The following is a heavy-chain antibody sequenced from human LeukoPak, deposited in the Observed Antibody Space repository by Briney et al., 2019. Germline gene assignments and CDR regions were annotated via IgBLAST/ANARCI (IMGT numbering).Heavy chain of an antibody. Sequence: PGGSLRLSCAASGFTFSNYDMHWVRQAPGKGLEWVAVISYDGSDKYYGVSVTGRFTISRDNSKKTLYLQMNSLGAEDTAVYYCAKDSIQGDFDYWGQGTLVTVSS. J-gene: IGHJ4*02. CDR1: GFTFSNYD. D-gene: IGHD5-18*01. CDR3: AKDSIQGDFDY. V-gene: IGHV3-30*18. CDR2: ISYDGSDK.